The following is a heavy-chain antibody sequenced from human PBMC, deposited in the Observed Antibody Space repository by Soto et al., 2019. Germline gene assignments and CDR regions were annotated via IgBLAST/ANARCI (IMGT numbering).Heavy chain of an antibody. V-gene: IGHV3-21*01. Sequence: GGSLRLSCAASGFTFSSYSMNWVRQAPGKGLEWVSSISSSSSYIYYADSVKGRFTISRDNAKNSLYLQMNSLRAEDTAVYYCARERREDYGDYTGATYYYYYMDVWGKGTTVTVSS. D-gene: IGHD4-17*01. CDR3: ARERREDYGDYTGATYYYYYMDV. CDR1: GFTFSSYS. CDR2: ISSSSSYI. J-gene: IGHJ6*03.